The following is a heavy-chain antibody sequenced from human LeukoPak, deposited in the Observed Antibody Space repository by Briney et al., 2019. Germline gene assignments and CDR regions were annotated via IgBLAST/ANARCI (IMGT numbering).Heavy chain of an antibody. V-gene: IGHV3-49*03. CDR1: GFTFGDYA. CDR3: RGGMEGDQRFFDI. J-gene: IGHJ3*02. CDR2: IRSKAYGGTT. Sequence: PGRSLRLSCTASGFTFGDYAMSWFRQAPGKGLEWVGFIRSKAYGGTTEYAASVKGRFTISRDDSKSIAYLQMNSLKTEDTAVYYCRGGMEGDQRFFDIWGQGTMVTVSS. D-gene: IGHD3-16*01.